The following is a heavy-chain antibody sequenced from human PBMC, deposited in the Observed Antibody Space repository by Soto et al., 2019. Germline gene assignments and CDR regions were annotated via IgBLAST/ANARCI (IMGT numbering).Heavy chain of an antibody. Sequence: SETLSLTCAVSCASISSGDSYWSWIRQRPGKGLEWIGYIFHTGSTYYNPSLKSRVTISLDSSKNQFSLKLTSATAADTAVYFCAREPYCTSATCFIHSASWGKGSLVTVSS. CDR2: IFHTGST. D-gene: IGHD2-2*01. V-gene: IGHV4-30-4*01. CDR1: CASISSGDSY. CDR3: AREPYCTSATCFIHSAS. J-gene: IGHJ4*02.